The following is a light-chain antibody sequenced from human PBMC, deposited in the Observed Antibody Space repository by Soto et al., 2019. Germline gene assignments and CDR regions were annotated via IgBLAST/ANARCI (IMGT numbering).Light chain of an antibody. V-gene: IGKV1-5*03. Sequence: DIQMTQSTSTLSASVGDIVTITCRASQSITSWLAWYQQKPGKAPKLLIHKASSLESGVPSRFSGSGSGTEFTLTISSLQPDDFATYYCQHYNTYPWTFGQGTKVDI. J-gene: IGKJ1*01. CDR3: QHYNTYPWT. CDR2: KAS. CDR1: QSITSW.